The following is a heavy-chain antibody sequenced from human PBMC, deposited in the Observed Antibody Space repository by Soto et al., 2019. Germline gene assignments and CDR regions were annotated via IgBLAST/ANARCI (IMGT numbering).Heavy chain of an antibody. Sequence: TLSLTCTVSGGSISSGAYYWSWIRQHPGKGLEWIGYIYYSGSTYYDPSLKSRVTISVDTSKNQFSLKLSSVTAADTAVYYCARLVTTYNWFDPWGQGTLVTVSS. CDR1: GGSISSGAYY. D-gene: IGHD4-17*01. J-gene: IGHJ5*02. CDR2: IYYSGST. CDR3: ARLVTTYNWFDP. V-gene: IGHV4-31*03.